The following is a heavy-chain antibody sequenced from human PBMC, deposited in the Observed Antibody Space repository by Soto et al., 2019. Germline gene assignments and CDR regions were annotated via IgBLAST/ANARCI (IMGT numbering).Heavy chain of an antibody. CDR2: INHSGST. CDR1: GGSFSGYY. Sequence: KPSETLSLTCAVYGGSFSGYYWSWIRQPPGKGLEWIGEINHSGSTNYNPSLKSRVTISVDTSKNQFSLKLSSVTAADTAVYYCARVPVRRIAARRPNWFDPWGQGTLVTVSS. CDR3: ARVPVRRIAARRPNWFDP. D-gene: IGHD6-6*01. V-gene: IGHV4-34*01. J-gene: IGHJ5*02.